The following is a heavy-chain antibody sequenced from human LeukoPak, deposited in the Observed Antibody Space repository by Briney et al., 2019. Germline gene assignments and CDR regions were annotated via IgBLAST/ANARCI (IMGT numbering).Heavy chain of an antibody. CDR3: ARDHGKQWPKGDY. V-gene: IGHV1-2*02. J-gene: IGHJ4*02. CDR1: GYTFTGYY. Sequence: ASVKVSCKASGYTFTGYYMHWVRQAPGQGLEWMGWINPNSGGINYAQKFQGRVTMTRDTSISTAYMELSRLRSDDTAVYYCARDHGKQWPKGDYWGQGTLVPVSS. CDR2: INPNSGGI. D-gene: IGHD6-19*01.